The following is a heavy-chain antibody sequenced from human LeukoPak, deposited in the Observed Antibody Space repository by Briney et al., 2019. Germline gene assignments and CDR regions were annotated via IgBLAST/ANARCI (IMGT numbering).Heavy chain of an antibody. CDR3: ARTSSSRRFVFDV. D-gene: IGHD6-13*01. CDR1: GFTFRGNL. J-gene: IGHJ3*01. CDR2: SSSDGGEQ. Sequence: GGSLRLSCAASGFTFRGNLLHWVRQAPGKGLEWVAGSSSDGGEQYYADSVKGRFTFSRDNSKSTLVLQMSSLRPDDTAVYYCARTSSSRRFVFDVWGQGTLVTVSS. V-gene: IGHV3-30*15.